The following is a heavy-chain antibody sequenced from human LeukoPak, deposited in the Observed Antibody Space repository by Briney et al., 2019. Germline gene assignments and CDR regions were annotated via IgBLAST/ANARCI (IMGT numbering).Heavy chain of an antibody. D-gene: IGHD3-22*01. Sequence: ASVKVSCKASGYTFTSYGISWVRQAPGQGLEWMGWISVYNDNTNYVQKLQGRLTMTTDTSTSTAYMELRSLRSDDTAVYYCARDYPKDYYDSSGHFDYWGQGTLVTVSS. CDR2: ISVYNDNT. J-gene: IGHJ4*02. CDR3: ARDYPKDYYDSSGHFDY. V-gene: IGHV1-18*01. CDR1: GYTFTSYG.